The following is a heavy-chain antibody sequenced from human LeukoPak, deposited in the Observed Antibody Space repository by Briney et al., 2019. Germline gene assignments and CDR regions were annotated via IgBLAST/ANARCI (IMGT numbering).Heavy chain of an antibody. J-gene: IGHJ5*02. Sequence: ASVKFSCTASGYTFTSYGISWVRQAPGQGLEWMGWISAYNGNTNYAQKLQGRVTMTTDTSTSTAYMGLRSLRSDDTVVYYCARVKGSSSWYLNWFDPWGQGTLVTVSS. V-gene: IGHV1-18*01. CDR2: ISAYNGNT. CDR3: ARVKGSSSWYLNWFDP. CDR1: GYTFTSYG. D-gene: IGHD6-13*01.